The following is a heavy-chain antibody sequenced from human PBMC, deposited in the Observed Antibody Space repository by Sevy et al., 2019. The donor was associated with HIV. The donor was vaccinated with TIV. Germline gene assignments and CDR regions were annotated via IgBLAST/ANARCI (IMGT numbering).Heavy chain of an antibody. Sequence: ASVKVSCKASGYTFSGYYIHWVRQAPGQGLEWMGWINPNGGGANYAQRFQGRVTMTRDTSITTAYMERSSLGSDDTAVYYCAREEFYFDTSGHYDYWGQGTLVTVSS. D-gene: IGHD3-22*01. J-gene: IGHJ4*02. V-gene: IGHV1-2*02. CDR3: AREEFYFDTSGHYDY. CDR2: INPNGGGA. CDR1: GYTFSGYY.